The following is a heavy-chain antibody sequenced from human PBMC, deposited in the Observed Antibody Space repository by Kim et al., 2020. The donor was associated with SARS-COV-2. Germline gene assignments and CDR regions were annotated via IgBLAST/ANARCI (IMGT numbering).Heavy chain of an antibody. CDR3: AKDPYYYDRRDWFDP. V-gene: IGHV3-23*01. D-gene: IGHD3-22*01. Sequence: GGSLRLSCAASGFTFSSYAMSWVRQAPGKGLEWVSAISGSGGSTYYADSVKGRFTISRDNSKNTLYLQMNSLRAEDTAVYYCAKDPYYYDRRDWFDPWGQGTLVTVSS. J-gene: IGHJ5*02. CDR1: GFTFSSYA. CDR2: ISGSGGST.